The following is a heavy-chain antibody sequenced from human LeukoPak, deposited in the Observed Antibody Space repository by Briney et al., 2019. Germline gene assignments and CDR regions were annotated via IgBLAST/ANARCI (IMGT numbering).Heavy chain of an antibody. CDR2: IKADGGEK. CDR3: ARGGAARPDF. D-gene: IGHD6-6*01. CDR1: GFTFSSYG. J-gene: IGHJ4*02. V-gene: IGHV3-7*01. Sequence: PGGSLRLSCAASGFTFSSYGMNWFRHTPGKGLEWVAKIKADGGEKDHVASVKGRFTISRDNAKNSLYLQMNSLRVEDTAVYYCARGGAARPDFWGQGTLVTVSS.